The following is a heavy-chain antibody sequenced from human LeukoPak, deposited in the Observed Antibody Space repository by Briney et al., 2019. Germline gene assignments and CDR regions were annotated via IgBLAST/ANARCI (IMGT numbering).Heavy chain of an antibody. V-gene: IGHV4-59*01. CDR3: ARAVRGHYYYYMDV. D-gene: IGHD3-10*01. J-gene: IGHJ6*03. Sequence: SETLSLTCAVYGGSFSGYYWSWLRQPPGKGLEWIGYIYYSGSTNYNPSLMSRVTISADTSKNQFSLKLSSVTAADTAVYYCARAVRGHYYYYMDVWGKGTTVTISS. CDR1: GGSFSGYY. CDR2: IYYSGST.